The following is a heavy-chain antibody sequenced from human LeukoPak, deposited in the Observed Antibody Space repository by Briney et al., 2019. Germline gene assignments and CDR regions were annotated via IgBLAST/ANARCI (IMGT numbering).Heavy chain of an antibody. J-gene: IGHJ4*02. D-gene: IGHD3-16*01. CDR1: GLIFDDYG. Sequence: PGGSLRLSCAASGLIFDDYGMTWVRQAPGKGLEWVSGINWSGSYTGYADSVKGRFTISRDNAKNSLYLQMNSLRAEDTAVYYCARGIEGGDYWGQGTLVTVSS. V-gene: IGHV3-20*04. CDR2: INWSGSYT. CDR3: ARGIEGGDY.